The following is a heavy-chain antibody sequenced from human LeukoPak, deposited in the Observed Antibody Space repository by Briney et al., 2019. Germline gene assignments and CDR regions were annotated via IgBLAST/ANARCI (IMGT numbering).Heavy chain of an antibody. Sequence: PSETLSLTCTVSGGSISSSSYYWGWIRQPPGKGLEWIGSIYCSGSTYYNPSLKSRVTISVDTSKNQFSLKLSSVTAADTAVYYCARLQTITMIVVVTSNYFDYWGQGTLITVSS. CDR3: ARLQTITMIVVVTSNYFDY. J-gene: IGHJ4*02. V-gene: IGHV4-39*01. D-gene: IGHD3-22*01. CDR1: GGSISSSSYY. CDR2: IYCSGST.